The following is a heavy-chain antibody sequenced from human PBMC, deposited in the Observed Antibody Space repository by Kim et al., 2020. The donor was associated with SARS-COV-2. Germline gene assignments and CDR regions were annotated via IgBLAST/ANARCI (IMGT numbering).Heavy chain of an antibody. J-gene: IGHJ4*02. CDR2: INTKTGNP. V-gene: IGHV7-4-1*02. Sequence: ASVKVSCKAYGYTFTNYAMNWVRQAPGQGLEWVGWINTKTGNPTYAQGFTGRFVFSLDTSVRTSHLQISSLKTEDTAVYYCARGDPRDYWGQGTLATVSS. CDR1: GYTFTNYA. CDR3: ARGDPRDY.